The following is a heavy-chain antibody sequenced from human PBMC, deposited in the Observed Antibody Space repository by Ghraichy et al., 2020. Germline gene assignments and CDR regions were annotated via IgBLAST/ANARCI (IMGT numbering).Heavy chain of an antibody. V-gene: IGHV3-33*01. Sequence: GGSLRLSCAASGFTFSSYGMHWVRQAPGKGLEWVAVLWYDGSNKYYADSVKGRFTISRDNSKNTLYLQMNSLRAEDTAVYYCARDQLIAAAGLDYWGQGTLVTVSS. CDR1: GFTFSSYG. CDR2: LWYDGSNK. D-gene: IGHD6-13*01. J-gene: IGHJ4*02. CDR3: ARDQLIAAAGLDY.